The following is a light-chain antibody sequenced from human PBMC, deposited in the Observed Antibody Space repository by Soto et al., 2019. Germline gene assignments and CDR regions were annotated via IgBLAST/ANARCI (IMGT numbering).Light chain of an antibody. V-gene: IGLV1-40*01. CDR1: SSDIGAGYA. Sequence: QSVLTQPPSVSGAPGQRVTISCTGSSSDIGAGYAVHWYQQLPGTAPKLLIYGNTNRPSGVPDRFSGSRSGTSASLAITGLQAEDEADYYCSSYTSSSSYVFGTGTKVTVL. CDR3: SSYTSSSSYV. J-gene: IGLJ1*01. CDR2: GNT.